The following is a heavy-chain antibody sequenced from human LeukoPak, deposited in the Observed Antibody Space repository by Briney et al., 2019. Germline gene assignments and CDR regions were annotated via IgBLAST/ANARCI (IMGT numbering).Heavy chain of an antibody. Sequence: ASVKVSCKASGYTFTGYYMHWVRQAPGQGLEWMGWINPNSGGTNYAQKFQGRVTMTRDTSISTAYMELSRLRSDDTAVYYCARANYDYVWEAYSYYYMDVWGKGTTVTVSS. CDR3: ARANYDYVWEAYSYYYMDV. CDR2: INPNSGGT. V-gene: IGHV1-2*02. CDR1: GYTFTGYY. J-gene: IGHJ6*03. D-gene: IGHD3-16*01.